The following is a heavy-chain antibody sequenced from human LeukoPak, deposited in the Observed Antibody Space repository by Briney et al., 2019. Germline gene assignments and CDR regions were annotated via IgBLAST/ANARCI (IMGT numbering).Heavy chain of an antibody. V-gene: IGHV1-2*02. J-gene: IGHJ5*02. CDR3: AREGDFWSGYSGWFDP. D-gene: IGHD3-3*01. CDR2: INPNSGGT. CDR1: GYTFTGYY. Sequence: ASVKVSCKASGYTFTGYYMHWVRQAPGQGLEWMGWINPNSGGTNYAQKFQGRVTMTRDTSISTAYMELSRLRSDDTAVYYCAREGDFWSGYSGWFDPWGQGTLVTVSS.